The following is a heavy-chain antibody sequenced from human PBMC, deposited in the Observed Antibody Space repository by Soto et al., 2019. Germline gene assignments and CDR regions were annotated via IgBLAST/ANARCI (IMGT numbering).Heavy chain of an antibody. CDR3: AKAVHIVVVTAIPSYFDY. CDR1: GFTFSSYG. CDR2: ISYDGSNK. D-gene: IGHD2-21*02. Sequence: QVQLVESGGGVVQPGRSLRLSCAASGFTFSSYGMHWVRQAPGKGLEWVAVISYDGSNKYYADSVKGRFTISRDNSKNTLYLQMNSLRVEDTAVYYCAKAVHIVVVTAIPSYFDYWGQGTLVTVSS. J-gene: IGHJ4*02. V-gene: IGHV3-30*18.